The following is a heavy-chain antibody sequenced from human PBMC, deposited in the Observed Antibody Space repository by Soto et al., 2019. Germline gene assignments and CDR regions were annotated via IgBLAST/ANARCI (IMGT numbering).Heavy chain of an antibody. V-gene: IGHV3-30-3*01. CDR1: GFSFSSYA. J-gene: IGHJ4*02. CDR2: ISYDGSNK. D-gene: IGHD2-2*01. CDR3: ARGDSSLTRYDY. Sequence: SGGSVRLCCAASGFSFSSYAMHCVRQAPGKGLEWVAVISYDGSNKYYADSVKCRFTISRDNSKNTLSLQMNSLRAEDTAVYCCARGDSSLTRYDYWGQGTRVSVSS.